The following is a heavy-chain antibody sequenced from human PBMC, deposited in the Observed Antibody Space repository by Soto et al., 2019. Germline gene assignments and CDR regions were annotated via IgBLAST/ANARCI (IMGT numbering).Heavy chain of an antibody. CDR3: ARQQLASYYYYGMDV. CDR2: IYTSGST. D-gene: IGHD6-13*01. J-gene: IGHJ6*02. CDR1: GGSISSYY. V-gene: IGHV4-4*07. Sequence: LSLTCTVSGGSISSYYWSWIRQPAGKGLEWIGRIYTSGSTNYNPSLKSRVTMSVDTSKNQFSLKLSSVTAADTAVYYCARQQLASYYYYGMDVWGQGTTVTVSS.